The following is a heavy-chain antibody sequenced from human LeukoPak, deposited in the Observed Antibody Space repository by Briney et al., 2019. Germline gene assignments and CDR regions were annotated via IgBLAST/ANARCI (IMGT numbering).Heavy chain of an antibody. CDR3: AKSVAIYFYYALDV. D-gene: IGHD2-21*01. V-gene: IGHV3-23*01. CDR2: IIGGGGST. CDR1: GFTFSSYG. Sequence: GGSLRLAWVASGFTFSSYGMSWVRQTPGKGLEWVSVIIGGGGSTYYADSLKGRFTISRDNSKNTLLLQMNSLRAEDTAPYYCAKSVAIYFYYALDVWGQGTTVTVSS. J-gene: IGHJ6*02.